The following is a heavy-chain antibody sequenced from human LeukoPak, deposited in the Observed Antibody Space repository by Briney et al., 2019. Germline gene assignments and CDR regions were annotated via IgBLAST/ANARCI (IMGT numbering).Heavy chain of an antibody. CDR1: GFTFSSYA. V-gene: IGHV3-30*04. Sequence: GGSLRLSGAASGFTFSSYAMHWVRQAPGKGLEWVAVISYDGSNKYYADSVKGRFTISRDNSKNTLYLQMNSLRAEDTAVYYCARDRDPGVRGVVFDYWGQGTLVTVSS. CDR3: ARDRDPGVRGVVFDY. D-gene: IGHD3-10*01. J-gene: IGHJ4*02. CDR2: ISYDGSNK.